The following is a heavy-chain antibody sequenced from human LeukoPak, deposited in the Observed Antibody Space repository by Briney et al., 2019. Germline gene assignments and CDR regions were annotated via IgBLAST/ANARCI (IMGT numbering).Heavy chain of an antibody. V-gene: IGHV4-30-4*01. CDR3: ARGEGYGDYVPYYYYGMDV. D-gene: IGHD4-17*01. J-gene: IGHJ6*02. Sequence: PSQTLSLTCTVSGGSISSGDYYWSWIRQPPGKGLEWIGFIYYSGSTYYNPSLKSRVTISVDTSKNQFSVKLSSVTAADTAVYYCARGEGYGDYVPYYYYGMDVWGQGTTVTVSS. CDR2: IYYSGST. CDR1: GGSISSGDYY.